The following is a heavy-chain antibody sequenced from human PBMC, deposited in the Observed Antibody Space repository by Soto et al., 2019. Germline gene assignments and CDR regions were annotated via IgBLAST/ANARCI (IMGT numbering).Heavy chain of an antibody. D-gene: IGHD6-19*01. CDR2: IYHSGST. V-gene: IGHV4-30-2*03. Sequence: SETLSLTCAVSGGSISSGGYSWSWIRQPPGKGLEWIGYIYHSGSTYYNPSLQSRVTISVDTSKNQFSLKLSSVTAADTAVYYCARQDSSGWYFDYWGQGTLVTVSS. J-gene: IGHJ4*02. CDR3: ARQDSSGWYFDY. CDR1: GGSISSGGYS.